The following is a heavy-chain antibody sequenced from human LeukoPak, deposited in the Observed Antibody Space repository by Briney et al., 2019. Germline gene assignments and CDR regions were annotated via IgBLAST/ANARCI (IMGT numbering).Heavy chain of an antibody. CDR3: ATFTMVRGVLIAPHGFDP. CDR2: FDPEDGET. D-gene: IGHD3-10*01. J-gene: IGHJ5*02. CDR1: GYTLTELS. Sequence: ASVKVSCKVSGYTLTELSMHWVRRAPGKGLEWMGGFDPEDGETIYAQKFQGRVTMTEDTSTDTAYMELSSLRSEDTAVYYCATFTMVRGVLIAPHGFDPWGQGTLVTVSS. V-gene: IGHV1-24*01.